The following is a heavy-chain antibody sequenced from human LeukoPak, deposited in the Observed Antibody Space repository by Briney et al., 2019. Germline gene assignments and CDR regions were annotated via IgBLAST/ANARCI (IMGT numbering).Heavy chain of an antibody. CDR3: ARDKGYSLFDY. CDR1: GFTFSTYW. CDR2: MNQDGSER. Sequence: GGSLRLSCAASGFTFSTYWMSWVRQAPGKGLGWVANMNQDGSERNIMDAVKGRFTISRDNAKNSLFSHMNSLRAEDTAVYYCARDKGYSLFDYWGQGTLVTVSS. D-gene: IGHD5-18*01. V-gene: IGHV3-7*01. J-gene: IGHJ4*02.